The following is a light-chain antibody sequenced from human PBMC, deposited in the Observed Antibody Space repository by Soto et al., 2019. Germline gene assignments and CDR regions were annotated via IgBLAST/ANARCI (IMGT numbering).Light chain of an antibody. V-gene: IGKV3-11*01. CDR3: QQHNNWPT. Sequence: ETVLTQYPGTLSLSPGERATLSCRASESVRTSLAWYQQKPGQAPSLLIYGASKRATGIPARFSGSGSGTDFTLTISSLEPEDFAVYFCQQHNNWPTFGQGTRLEI. J-gene: IGKJ5*01. CDR2: GAS. CDR1: ESVRTS.